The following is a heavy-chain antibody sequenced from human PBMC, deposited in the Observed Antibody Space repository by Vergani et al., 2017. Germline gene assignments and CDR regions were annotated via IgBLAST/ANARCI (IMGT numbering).Heavy chain of an antibody. CDR2: IYYSGST. D-gene: IGHD3-9*01. CDR1: GGSISSSSYY. CDR3: ASGRYDISVGWFDP. V-gene: IGHV4-39*01. J-gene: IGHJ5*02. Sequence: QLQLQESGPGLVKPSETLSLTCTVSGGSISSSSYYWGWIRQPPGKGLEWIGSIYYSGSTYYNPSLKSRVTISVDTSKNQFSLKPSSVTAADTAVYYCASGRYDISVGWFDPWGQGTLVTVSS.